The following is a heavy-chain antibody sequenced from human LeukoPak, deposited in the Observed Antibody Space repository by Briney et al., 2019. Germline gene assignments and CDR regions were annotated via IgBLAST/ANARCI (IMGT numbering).Heavy chain of an antibody. J-gene: IGHJ4*02. D-gene: IGHD2-2*01. CDR2: ISTNGDNT. V-gene: IGHV3-23*01. Sequence: PGGSLRLSCEVSGFTFSDYAMTWVRQAPGKGLEWVSAISTNGDNTYYADSVKGRFTISRDNSKNTLFLQINSLSAEDTAVYYCAGYCSSTSCYGPRYYFDYWGQGTLVTVSS. CDR1: GFTFSDYA. CDR3: AGYCSSTSCYGPRYYFDY.